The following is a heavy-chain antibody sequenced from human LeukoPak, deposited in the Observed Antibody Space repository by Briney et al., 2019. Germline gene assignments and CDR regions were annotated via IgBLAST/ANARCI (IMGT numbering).Heavy chain of an antibody. V-gene: IGHV6-1*01. CDR3: ARDGPLYYFDY. CDR1: GDSVSSNSAA. Sequence: SQTLSLTCAISGDSVSSNSAAWNWISQSPSRGLEWLGRTYYRSKWSNDYAVSVRGRITVNPDTSKNQFSLQLNSVTPEDTAVYYCARDGPLYYFDYWGQGTLVTVSS. CDR2: TYYRSKWSN. D-gene: IGHD2/OR15-2a*01. J-gene: IGHJ4*02.